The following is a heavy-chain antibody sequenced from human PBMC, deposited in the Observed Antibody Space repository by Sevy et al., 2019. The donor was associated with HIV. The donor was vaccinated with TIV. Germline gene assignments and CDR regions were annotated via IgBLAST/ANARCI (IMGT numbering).Heavy chain of an antibody. CDR1: GFTFSSDE. Sequence: GGSLRLSCAASGFTFSSDEMNWVRQAPGKGLEWVSYISSSGSTIYYADSEKGRFTISRDNAKNSLYLQMNSLRAEDTAVYYCARYCSSTSCYTHRSGYYYGMDVWGQGTTVTVSS. V-gene: IGHV3-48*03. CDR2: ISSSGSTI. CDR3: ARYCSSTSCYTHRSGYYYGMDV. J-gene: IGHJ6*02. D-gene: IGHD2-2*02.